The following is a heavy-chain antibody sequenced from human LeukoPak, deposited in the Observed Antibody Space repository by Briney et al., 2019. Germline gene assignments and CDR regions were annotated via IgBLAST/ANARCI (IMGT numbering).Heavy chain of an antibody. CDR2: IYYSGST. D-gene: IGHD4-17*01. J-gene: IGHJ6*03. Sequence: SETLSPTCTVSGGSISSYYWSWIRQPPGKGLEWIGYIYYSGSTNYNPSLKSRVTISVDTSKNQFSLKLSSVTAADTAVYYCARGSDYGDMLTYYYYYMGVWGKGTTVTISS. V-gene: IGHV4-59*01. CDR3: ARGSDYGDMLTYYYYYMGV. CDR1: GGSISSYY.